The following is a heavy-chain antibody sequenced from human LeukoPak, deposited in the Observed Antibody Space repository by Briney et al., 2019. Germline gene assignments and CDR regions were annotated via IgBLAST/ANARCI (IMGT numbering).Heavy chain of an antibody. V-gene: IGHV3-21*01. J-gene: IGHJ4*02. Sequence: GGSLRLSCAASGFTFSSYGMSWVRQAPGKGLEWVSSISSSSSYIYYADSVKGRFTISRDNAKNSLYLQMNSLRAEDTAVYYCARAHNWKYGSFDFWGQGTLVTVSS. CDR1: GFTFSSYG. D-gene: IGHD1-7*01. CDR3: ARAHNWKYGSFDF. CDR2: ISSSSSYI.